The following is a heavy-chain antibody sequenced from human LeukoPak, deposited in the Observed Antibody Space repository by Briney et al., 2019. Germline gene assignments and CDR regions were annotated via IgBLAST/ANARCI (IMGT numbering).Heavy chain of an antibody. D-gene: IGHD1-26*01. J-gene: IGHJ4*02. CDR2: ISGSGGST. Sequence: GGSLRLSCAASGFTFSSYAMSWVRQAPGKGLEWVSAISGSGGSTYYEDSVKGRFTLSRDESRNTVYLQLNKLRVEDTAIYYCAKASGVSTVDAVLWGQGTVVTVSS. CDR1: GFTFSSYA. V-gene: IGHV3-23*01. CDR3: AKASGVSTVDAVL.